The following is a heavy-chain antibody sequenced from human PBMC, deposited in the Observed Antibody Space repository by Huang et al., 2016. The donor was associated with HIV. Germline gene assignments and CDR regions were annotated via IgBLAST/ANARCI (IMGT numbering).Heavy chain of an antibody. Sequence: QLHLQESGPGLVKPSETLSLTCTVTNGSISAHYWTWLRQSPGTGLEWIGNSYYSGSTTYNPSLTSRVDISIDTSKGHFSLRLSSLTAADTAIYYCARILMDRGVVYDAFDVWGQGTLIFVSS. CDR2: SYYSGST. CDR1: NGSISAHY. V-gene: IGHV4-59*11. CDR3: ARILMDRGVVYDAFDV. J-gene: IGHJ3*01. D-gene: IGHD3-10*01.